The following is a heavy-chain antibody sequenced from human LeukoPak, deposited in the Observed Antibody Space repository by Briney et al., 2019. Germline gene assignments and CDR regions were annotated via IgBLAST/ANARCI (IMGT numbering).Heavy chain of an antibody. CDR3: ARDPSAVASYFDY. CDR1: GFTFNRYG. CDR2: IWYDGGNK. J-gene: IGHJ4*02. D-gene: IGHD6-19*01. V-gene: IGHV3-33*01. Sequence: GRSLRLSCAASGFTFNRYGMHWVRQAPGKGLEWVTVIWYDGGNKYYADSVKGRFTISRDNSKNMLYLQMNSLRAEDTAVYYCARDPSAVASYFDYWGQGTLVTVSS.